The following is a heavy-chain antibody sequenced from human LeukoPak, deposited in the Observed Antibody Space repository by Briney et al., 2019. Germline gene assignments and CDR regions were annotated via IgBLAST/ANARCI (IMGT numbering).Heavy chain of an antibody. J-gene: IGHJ2*01. V-gene: IGHV4-34*01. Sequence: SETLSLTCAVYGGSFSGYYWSWIRQPPGKGLEWIGEINHSGSTYYNPSLKSRVTISVDTSKNQFSLKLSSVTAADTAVYYCARPPQYCSSTSCYWYFDLWGRGTLVTVSS. CDR1: GGSFSGYY. CDR3: ARPPQYCSSTSCYWYFDL. D-gene: IGHD2-2*01. CDR2: INHSGST.